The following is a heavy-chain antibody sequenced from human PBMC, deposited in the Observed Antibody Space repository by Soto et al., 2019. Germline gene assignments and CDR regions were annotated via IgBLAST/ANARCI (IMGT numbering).Heavy chain of an antibody. D-gene: IGHD3-9*01. Sequence: GVSVKVSCKASGYTFTSYAMHWVRQAPGQRLEWMGWINAGNGNTKYSQKFQGRVTITRDTSASTAYMELSSLRSEDTAVYYCATTDFDWLVWFDPWGQGTLVTVSS. V-gene: IGHV1-3*01. CDR2: INAGNGNT. J-gene: IGHJ5*02. CDR3: ATTDFDWLVWFDP. CDR1: GYTFTSYA.